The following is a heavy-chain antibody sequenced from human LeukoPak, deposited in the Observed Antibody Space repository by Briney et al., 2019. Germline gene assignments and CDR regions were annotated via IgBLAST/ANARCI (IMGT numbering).Heavy chain of an antibody. Sequence: GGSLRLSCAASGFNFRIYAMSWVRQAPGKGLEWVSAISGSGGSTYYADSVKGRFTISRDNSKNTLYLQMNSLRAEDTAVYYCAKGRRLVTGWFDPWGQGTLVTVSS. D-gene: IGHD6-19*01. J-gene: IGHJ5*02. CDR1: GFNFRIYA. V-gene: IGHV3-23*01. CDR3: AKGRRLVTGWFDP. CDR2: ISGSGGST.